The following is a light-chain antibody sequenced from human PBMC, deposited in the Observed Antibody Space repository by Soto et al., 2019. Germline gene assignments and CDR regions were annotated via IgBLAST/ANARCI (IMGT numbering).Light chain of an antibody. V-gene: IGKV3-11*01. Sequence: EIVFTPSPATLSLSPGERLTLSCRASQSVSSYLAWYQQKPGQAPRLLIYDASNRATGIPARFSGSGSGTDFTLTISRLEPEDFAVYYCQQYGSSGTFGQGTKVDI. CDR3: QQYGSSGT. J-gene: IGKJ1*01. CDR1: QSVSSY. CDR2: DAS.